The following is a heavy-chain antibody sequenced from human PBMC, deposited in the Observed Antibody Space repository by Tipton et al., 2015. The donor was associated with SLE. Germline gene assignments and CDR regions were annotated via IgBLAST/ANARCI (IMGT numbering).Heavy chain of an antibody. Sequence: TLSLTCTVSGESITTGGYYWTWIRQFPGKGLEWIGEINHSGSTNYNPSLKSRVTISVDTSKKQFSLKLRSVTAADTAVYYCARGIVAAFFYWGQGTLVTVSS. CDR3: ARGIVAAFFY. D-gene: IGHD6-6*01. J-gene: IGHJ4*02. CDR2: INHSGST. V-gene: IGHV4-34*01. CDR1: GESITTGGYY.